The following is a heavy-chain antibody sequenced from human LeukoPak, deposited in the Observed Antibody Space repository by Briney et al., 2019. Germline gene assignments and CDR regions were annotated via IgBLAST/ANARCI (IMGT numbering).Heavy chain of an antibody. CDR2: IYYSGST. CDR1: GGSISSYY. CDR3: AIQEVLVGAKRDLDAFDI. D-gene: IGHD1-26*01. Sequence: PSETLSLTCTVSGGSISSYYWSWIRQPPGKGLEWIGYIYYSGSTNYNPSLKSRVTISVDTSKNQFSLKLSSVTAADTAVYYCAIQEVLVGAKRDLDAFDIWGQGTMVTVSS. J-gene: IGHJ3*02. V-gene: IGHV4-59*08.